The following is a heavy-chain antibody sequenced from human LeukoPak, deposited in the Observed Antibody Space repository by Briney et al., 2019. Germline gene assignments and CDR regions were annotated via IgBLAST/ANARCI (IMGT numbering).Heavy chain of an antibody. Sequence: PSETLSLTCTVSGGSISSYYWSWIRQPPGKGLEWIGYIYHSGSTSYNPSLKSRVTISVDTSKNQFSLKLSSVTAADTAVYYCARVGEGYCSSTSCYYFDYWGQGTLVTVSS. CDR2: IYHSGST. D-gene: IGHD2-2*01. J-gene: IGHJ4*02. V-gene: IGHV4-59*01. CDR1: GGSISSYY. CDR3: ARVGEGYCSSTSCYYFDY.